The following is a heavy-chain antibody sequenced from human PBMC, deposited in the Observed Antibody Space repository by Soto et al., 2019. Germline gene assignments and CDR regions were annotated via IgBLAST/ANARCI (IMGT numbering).Heavy chain of an antibody. Sequence: ASVKVSCKASGYTFTSYGISWVRQAPGQGLEWMGWINPNNGSTKYAQKLQGWVTMTTDTSTSTAYMELSRLRSDDTAVYYCARGGHIVVVTAIHWFDPWGQGTLVTVSS. J-gene: IGHJ5*02. CDR3: ARGGHIVVVTAIHWFDP. CDR2: INPNNGST. CDR1: GYTFTSYG. D-gene: IGHD2-21*02. V-gene: IGHV1-18*01.